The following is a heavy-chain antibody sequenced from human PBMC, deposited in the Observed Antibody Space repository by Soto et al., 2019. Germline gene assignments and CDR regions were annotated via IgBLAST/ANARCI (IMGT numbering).Heavy chain of an antibody. CDR1: GGSISSGDYY. D-gene: IGHD3-10*01. V-gene: IGHV4-31*03. J-gene: IGHJ4*02. CDR2: IYYSGST. Sequence: QVQLQESGPGLVKPSQTLSLTCTVSGGSISSGDYYWSWIRQHPGKGLEWIGYIYYSGSTYYNPSLKSRVTISVDPSKTQFSLKLSSVTAADTAVYYCAAYGSGSYKPTPFDYWGQGTLVTVSS. CDR3: AAYGSGSYKPTPFDY.